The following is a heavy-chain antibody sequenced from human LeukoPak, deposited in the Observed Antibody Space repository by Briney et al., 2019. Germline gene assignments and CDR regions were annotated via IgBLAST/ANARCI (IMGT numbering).Heavy chain of an antibody. J-gene: IGHJ4*02. CDR1: GYIFTSYY. D-gene: IGHD3-16*01. Sequence: ASVKVSCKASGYIFTSYYMHWVRQAPGQGLEWLGVVYPSAGTSDPAQRFRARITLSDDTSTSTAYMELRSLKSEDTAIYLYVREYHGGYFDFWGQGTLVTVSS. CDR2: VYPSAGTS. CDR3: VREYHGGYFDF. V-gene: IGHV1-46*03.